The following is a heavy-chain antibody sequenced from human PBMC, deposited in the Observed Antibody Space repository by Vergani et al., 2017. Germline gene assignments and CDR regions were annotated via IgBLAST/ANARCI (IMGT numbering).Heavy chain of an antibody. Sequence: QVQLVQSGAEVKKPGSSVKVSCKASGGTFSSYAISWVRQAPGQGLEWMGGIIPIFGTANYAQKFQGRVTITADESTSTAYMELSSLRSEDTAVYYCAGTGLLWFGEFTRRAHLDYWSQGTLVTVSS. CDR2: IIPIFGTA. D-gene: IGHD3-10*01. CDR1: GGTFSSYA. CDR3: AGTGLLWFGEFTRRAHLDY. V-gene: IGHV1-69*12. J-gene: IGHJ4*02.